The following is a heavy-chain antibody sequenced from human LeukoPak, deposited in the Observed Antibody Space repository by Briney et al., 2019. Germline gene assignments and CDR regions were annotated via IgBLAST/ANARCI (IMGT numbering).Heavy chain of an antibody. V-gene: IGHV1-69*13. CDR3: ARVFFSAKEMATPPGAFDI. D-gene: IGHD5-24*01. J-gene: IGHJ3*02. CDR1: GGTFSSYA. Sequence: ASVKVSCKASGGTFSSYAISWVRQAPGQGLEWMGGIIPIFGTANYAQKFQGRVTITADESTSTAYMELSSLRSEDTAVYYCARVFFSAKEMATPPGAFDIWGQGTMVTVSS. CDR2: IIPIFGTA.